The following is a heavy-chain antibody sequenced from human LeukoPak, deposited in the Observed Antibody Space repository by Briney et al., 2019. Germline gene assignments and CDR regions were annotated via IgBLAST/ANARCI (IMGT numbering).Heavy chain of an antibody. CDR3: ARRVTTSCWDWFDP. J-gene: IGHJ5*02. D-gene: IGHD4-11*01. Sequence: PSETLSLTCAVYGGSFSGYYWSWIRQPPGKGLEWIGEINHSGSANYNPSLKSRVTISVDTSKNQFSLKLSSVTAADTAVYYCARRVTTSCWDWFDPWGQGTLVTVSS. CDR1: GGSFSGYY. CDR2: INHSGSA. V-gene: IGHV4-34*01.